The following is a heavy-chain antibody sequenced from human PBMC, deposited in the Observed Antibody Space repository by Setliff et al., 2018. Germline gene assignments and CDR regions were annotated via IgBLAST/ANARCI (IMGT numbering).Heavy chain of an antibody. V-gene: IGHV4-38-2*02. CDR2: LFQTGTT. J-gene: IGHJ4*02. D-gene: IGHD3-3*02. Sequence: SETLPLTCTVSGYSISSGYYWGWIRQPPGKGLEWLGSLFQTGTTYYNPSLESRVTMSVDTSNNQFSLKLHSVTAADTAVYYCARHLWGRWMAASSDYFDYWGQGSLVTVSS. CDR1: GYSISSGYY. CDR3: ARHLWGRWMAASSDYFDY.